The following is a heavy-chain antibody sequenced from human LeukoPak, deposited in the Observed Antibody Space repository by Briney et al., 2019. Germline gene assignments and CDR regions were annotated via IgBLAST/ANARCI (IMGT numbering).Heavy chain of an antibody. CDR1: GSTVTAYY. CDR3: ARGSRLCSGHSCHATFWDY. CDR2: LYSGGST. J-gene: IGHJ4*02. D-gene: IGHD2-2*01. Sequence: GGSLRHSRAVSGSTVTAYYMSWVRQAPGKGLEWFSALYSGGSTYYADSVKGRLFISRDNSKNALYLQINNLRAEDTAVYYCARGSRLCSGHSCHATFWDYWGQGTLVTVSS. V-gene: IGHV3-66*01.